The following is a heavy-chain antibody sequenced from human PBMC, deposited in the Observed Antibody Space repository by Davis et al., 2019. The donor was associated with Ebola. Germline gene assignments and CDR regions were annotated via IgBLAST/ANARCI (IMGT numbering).Heavy chain of an antibody. D-gene: IGHD2-15*01. J-gene: IGHJ4*02. CDR1: GISFNSYA. CDR3: VKDRFTVVVVHGGFDY. V-gene: IGHV3-30*14. CDR2: ISYDGSNT. Sequence: GESLKISCKVSGISFNSYAMNWVRQAPGKGLEWVAVISYDGSNTYYAESVKGRFTISRDNSKGTLYLQMRSPRTDDTAVYYCVKDRFTVVVVHGGFDYWGQGTQVTVSS.